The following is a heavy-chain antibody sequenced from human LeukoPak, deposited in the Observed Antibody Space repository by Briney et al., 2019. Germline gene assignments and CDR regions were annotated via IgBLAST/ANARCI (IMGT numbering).Heavy chain of an antibody. J-gene: IGHJ4*02. CDR1: GGSISSSSYY. D-gene: IGHD3-10*01. Sequence: SETLSLTCTVSGGSISSSSYYWGWIRQPPGKGLEWIGSIYYSGSTYYNPSLKSRVTISVDTSKNQFSLKLSSVTAADTAVYYCARHDNYYRSGSSDYWGQGTLVTVSS. V-gene: IGHV4-39*01. CDR3: ARHDNYYRSGSSDY. CDR2: IYYSGST.